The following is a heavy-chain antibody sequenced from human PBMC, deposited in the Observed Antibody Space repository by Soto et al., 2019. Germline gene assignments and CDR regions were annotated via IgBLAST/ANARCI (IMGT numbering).Heavy chain of an antibody. CDR1: GGTFSSYA. D-gene: IGHD1-7*01. CDR3: ARDRSPGNWNYVRSWFDP. J-gene: IGHJ5*02. V-gene: IGHV1-69*13. Sequence: GASVKVSCKASGGTFSSYAISWVRQAPGQGLEWMGGIIPIFGTANYAQKFQGRVTITADESTSTAYMELSSLRSEDTAVYYCARDRSPGNWNYVRSWFDPWGQGTLVTVSS. CDR2: IIPIFGTA.